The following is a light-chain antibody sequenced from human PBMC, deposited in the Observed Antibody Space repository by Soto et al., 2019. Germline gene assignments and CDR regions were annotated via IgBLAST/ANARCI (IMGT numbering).Light chain of an antibody. CDR1: QTVSSSY. Sequence: EIVLTQSPGTLSLSPGERATLSCWANQTVSSSYLAWYQQKPGQAPRLLIYDASSRATAIPDRFSGSGSGTVFTLIISRVEPEDFAVYYCQHYGSPPRVTFGQGTKLEIK. J-gene: IGKJ2*01. CDR3: QHYGSPPRVT. V-gene: IGKV3-20*01. CDR2: DAS.